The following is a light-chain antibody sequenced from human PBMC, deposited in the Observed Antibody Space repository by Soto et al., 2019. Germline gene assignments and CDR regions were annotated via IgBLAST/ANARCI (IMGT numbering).Light chain of an antibody. Sequence: AIRMTQSPSSLSASTGDRVTITCRASQGISSYLAWYQQKPGKAPKLLIYAASTLQSGVPSRFSGSGSGTDFTLTISFLQYEDFATYYCQQYYSYLPWTFGQGTKVEIK. CDR2: AAS. V-gene: IGKV1-8*01. CDR1: QGISSY. CDR3: QQYYSYLPWT. J-gene: IGKJ1*01.